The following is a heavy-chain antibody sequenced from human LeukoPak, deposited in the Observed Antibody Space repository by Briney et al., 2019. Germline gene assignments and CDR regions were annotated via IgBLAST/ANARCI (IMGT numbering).Heavy chain of an antibody. CDR2: ISGSGGST. V-gene: IGHV3-23*01. D-gene: IGHD3-3*01. Sequence: GRSLRLSCAASGFTFSSYAMSWVRQAPGKGLEWVSAISGSGGSTYYADSVKGRFTISRDNSKNTLYLQMNSLRAEDTAVYYCAKGSGSQLDYFDYWGQGTLVTVSS. J-gene: IGHJ4*02. CDR1: GFTFSSYA. CDR3: AKGSGSQLDYFDY.